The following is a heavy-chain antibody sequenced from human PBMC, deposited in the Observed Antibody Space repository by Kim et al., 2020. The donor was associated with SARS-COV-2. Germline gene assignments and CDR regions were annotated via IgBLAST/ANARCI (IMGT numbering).Heavy chain of an antibody. CDR3: ARDRRVLSDASLLYYG. D-gene: IGHD2-15*01. V-gene: IGHV4-31*03. CDR1: GGSIRSNGYF. J-gene: IGHJ6*01. Sequence: SETLSLTCTVSGGSIRSNGYFWTWVRQLPGKGLEWLGYIYHNGNTYSNPSLRNRLTISVDTSKNQFSLNLSSMTAADTGVYYCARDRRVLSDASLLYYG. CDR2: IYHNGNT.